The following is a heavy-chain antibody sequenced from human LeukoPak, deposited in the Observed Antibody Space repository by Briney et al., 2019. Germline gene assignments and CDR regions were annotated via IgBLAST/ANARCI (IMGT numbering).Heavy chain of an antibody. J-gene: IGHJ4*02. D-gene: IGHD6-13*01. CDR2: IYTSGST. V-gene: IGHV4-4*07. Sequence: SETLSLTCTVSGGSISSYYWSWIRQPAGKGLEWIGLIYTSGSTDYNPSLKSRVTLSVDTSKSQFSLKLNSVTAADTAMYYCARRYSSSWYFDYWGQGTLVTVSS. CDR1: GGSISSYY. CDR3: ARRYSSSWYFDY.